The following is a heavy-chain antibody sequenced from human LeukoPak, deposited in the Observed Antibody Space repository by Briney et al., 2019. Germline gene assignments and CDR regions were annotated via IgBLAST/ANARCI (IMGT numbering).Heavy chain of an antibody. CDR1: GGSISSGSYY. D-gene: IGHD4-17*01. Sequence: PSETLSLTCTVSGGSISSGSYYWSWIRQPAGKGLEWIGRIYTSGSTNYNPSLKSRVTISVDTSKNQFSLKLSSVTAADTAVYYCAREYGDFFTFDYWGQGTLVTVSS. J-gene: IGHJ4*02. CDR2: IYTSGST. CDR3: AREYGDFFTFDY. V-gene: IGHV4-61*02.